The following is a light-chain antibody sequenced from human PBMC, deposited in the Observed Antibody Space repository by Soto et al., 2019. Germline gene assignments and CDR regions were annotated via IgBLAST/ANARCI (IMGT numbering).Light chain of an antibody. Sequence: DIQMTQSPSSLSASLGDRVTITCQASQDISNYLNWYQQKPGKAPKLLIYDASNLETGVPSRFSGSGSGTDFTFTISSLQPEDIATYYCQQYDNLPVTFGGGTKLEIK. CDR1: QDISNY. J-gene: IGKJ4*01. CDR3: QQYDNLPVT. V-gene: IGKV1-33*01. CDR2: DAS.